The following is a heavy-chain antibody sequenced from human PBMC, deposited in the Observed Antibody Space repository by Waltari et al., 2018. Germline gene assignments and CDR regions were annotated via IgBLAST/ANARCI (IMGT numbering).Heavy chain of an antibody. D-gene: IGHD3-22*01. Sequence: QLQLQESGPGLVKPSETLSLTCTVSGGSISSSSYYWGWIRQPPGKGLEWIGSIYYSGRTYYNPSLKGRGTISVDTSKNQFSLKLSSVTAADTAVYYCASTVYYDSSGWTYYFDYWGQGTLVTVSS. CDR1: GGSISSSSYY. CDR2: IYYSGRT. V-gene: IGHV4-39*01. CDR3: ASTVYYDSSGWTYYFDY. J-gene: IGHJ4*02.